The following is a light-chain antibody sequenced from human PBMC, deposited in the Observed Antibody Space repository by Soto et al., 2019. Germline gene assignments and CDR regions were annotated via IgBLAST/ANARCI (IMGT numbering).Light chain of an antibody. J-gene: IGLJ1*01. CDR2: AVT. CDR1: SSDVGGYNY. Sequence: LNQPAAGSGSPGRAINLSFTGTSSDVGGYNYVFRYQQPPGQAPKPMIYAVTDRPSGVSSRLSCSKSGKTAPPNISGVQAEDEADYYCSSYTSSSTLFGTGTKVTVL. V-gene: IGLV2-14*01. CDR3: SSYTSSSTL.